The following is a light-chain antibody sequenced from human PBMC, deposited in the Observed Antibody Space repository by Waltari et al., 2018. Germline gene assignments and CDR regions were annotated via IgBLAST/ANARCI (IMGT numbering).Light chain of an antibody. J-gene: IGKJ1*01. CDR3: HQYYSSPWT. CDR2: WAS. V-gene: IGKV4-1*01. Sequence: DIVMTQSPDSLAVSLGARATIHCKSSQSVLYSSNNKNCLAWYQQKPGQPPKLLIYWASTRESGVPDRFSGSGSGTDFTLTISSLQAEDVAVYYCHQYYSSPWTFGQGTKVEI. CDR1: QSVLYSSNNKNC.